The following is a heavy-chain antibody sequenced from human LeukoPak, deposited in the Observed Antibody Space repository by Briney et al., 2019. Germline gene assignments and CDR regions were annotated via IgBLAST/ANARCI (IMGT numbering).Heavy chain of an antibody. Sequence: GGSLRLSCAASGFTFSSYWMHWVRQAPGKGLVWVSRINSDGSTTTYADSVEGRFTISRDNAKNTLYLQMNSLRAEDTAVYYCARGGDYVEIDYWGQGTLVTVSS. CDR2: INSDGSTT. CDR3: ARGGDYVEIDY. V-gene: IGHV3-74*01. CDR1: GFTFSSYW. D-gene: IGHD4-17*01. J-gene: IGHJ4*02.